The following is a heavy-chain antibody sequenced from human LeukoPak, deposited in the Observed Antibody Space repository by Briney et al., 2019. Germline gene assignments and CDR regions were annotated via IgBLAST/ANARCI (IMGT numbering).Heavy chain of an antibody. V-gene: IGHV3-66*01. CDR3: ATGRVFDY. CDR2: IYSGGST. Sequence: GGSLRLSCAASGVTVSSNHMNWVRQAPGKGLEWVSVIYSGGSTYYGDSVKGRFTISRDNSKNTVYLQMNSVGAEDTAVYYCATGRVFDYWGQGTLVTVSS. J-gene: IGHJ4*02. CDR1: GVTVSSNH.